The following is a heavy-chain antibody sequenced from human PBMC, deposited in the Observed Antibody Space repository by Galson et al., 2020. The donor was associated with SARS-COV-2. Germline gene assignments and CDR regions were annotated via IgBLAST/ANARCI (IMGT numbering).Heavy chain of an antibody. J-gene: IGHJ5*02. CDR1: GFTFDDYG. Sequence: GGSLRLSCAASGFTFDDYGMSWVRQAPGKGLEWVSGINWNGGSTGYADSVKGRFTISRDNAKNSLYLQMNSLRAEDTALYHCARDSPIWNWFDPWGQGTLVTVSS. D-gene: IGHD3-16*01. CDR3: ARDSPIWNWFDP. V-gene: IGHV3-20*01. CDR2: INWNGGST.